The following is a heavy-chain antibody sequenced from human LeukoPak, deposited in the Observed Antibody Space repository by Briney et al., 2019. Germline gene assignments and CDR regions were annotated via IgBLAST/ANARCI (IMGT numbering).Heavy chain of an antibody. CDR3: ARDRDFLDY. Sequence: SETLSLTRIVSGGSISSYYWSWIRQPAGKGLEWIGRIYTSGSTNDNPSLKSRITMPVDTSKNQFSLKLSSVTAADTAVYYCARDRDFLDYWGQGTLVTVSS. J-gene: IGHJ4*02. CDR2: IYTSGST. V-gene: IGHV4-4*07. D-gene: IGHD3-3*01. CDR1: GGSISSYY.